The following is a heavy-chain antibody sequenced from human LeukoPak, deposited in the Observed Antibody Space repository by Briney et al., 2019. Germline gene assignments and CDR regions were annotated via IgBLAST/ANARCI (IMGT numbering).Heavy chain of an antibody. V-gene: IGHV4-59*01. J-gene: IGHJ4*02. CDR3: ARGDAGYGPYDY. D-gene: IGHD5-12*01. CDR2: MYYSGGT. CDR1: GDSISTDS. Sequence: PSEPLSLTCTVSGDSISTDSWSWVRQPPREGLEWIGYMYYSGGTNYNPSLKSRVTTSFDTPKYQFSLKLNSATAADTAVYYCARGDAGYGPYDYWGQGTLVTVSS.